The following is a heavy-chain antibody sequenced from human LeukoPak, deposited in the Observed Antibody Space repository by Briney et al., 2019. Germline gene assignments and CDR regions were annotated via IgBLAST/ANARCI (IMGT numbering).Heavy chain of an antibody. CDR3: ARVSGSYQIDY. CDR2: INSDGSST. V-gene: IGHV3-74*01. J-gene: IGHJ4*02. CDR1: GFTFSSYW. Sequence: GGSLRLSCAASGFTFSSYWMHWVRQAPGKGLVWVSRINSDGSSTSYADSVKGRFTISRDNAKNTLYLQMNSLRAEDTAVYYCARVSGSYQIDYWGQGTLVTVSS. D-gene: IGHD3-10*01.